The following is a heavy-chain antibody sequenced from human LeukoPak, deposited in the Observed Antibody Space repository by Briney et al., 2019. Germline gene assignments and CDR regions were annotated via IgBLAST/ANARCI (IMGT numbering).Heavy chain of an antibody. CDR1: GFTFSSHA. CDR3: ARGVTTVTTNYYFDY. Sequence: GSLRLSCTPSGFTFSSHAMSWIRQPAGKGLEWIGRIYTSGSTNYNPSLKSRVTMSVDTSKNQFSLKLSSVTAADTAVYYCARGVTTVTTNYYFDYWGQGTLVTVSS. V-gene: IGHV4-4*07. J-gene: IGHJ4*02. D-gene: IGHD4-4*01. CDR2: IYTSGST.